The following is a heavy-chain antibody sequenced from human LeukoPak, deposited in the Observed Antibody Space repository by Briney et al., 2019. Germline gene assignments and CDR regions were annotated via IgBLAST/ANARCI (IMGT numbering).Heavy chain of an antibody. D-gene: IGHD3-10*01. Sequence: PGGSLRLSCAASGFTFSSYAMSWVRQAPGKGLEWVSAISGSGGSTYYADSVKGRFTISRDNSKNTLYLQMNSLRAEDTAVYYCAKSMRWVWEYMTFDYWGQGTLVTVSS. CDR1: GFTFSSYA. CDR3: AKSMRWVWEYMTFDY. CDR2: ISGSGGST. V-gene: IGHV3-23*01. J-gene: IGHJ4*02.